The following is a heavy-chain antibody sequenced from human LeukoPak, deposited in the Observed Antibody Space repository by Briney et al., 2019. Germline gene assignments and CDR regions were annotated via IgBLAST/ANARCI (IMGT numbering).Heavy chain of an antibody. Sequence: SETLSLTCTVSGGSISSYYWSWIRQPPGKGLEWIGYIYNSGSTNYNPSLKSRVTISVDTSKNQFSLKLSSVTAADTAVFYCASLTTADAFDIWGQGTMVTVSS. V-gene: IGHV4-59*01. D-gene: IGHD3-22*01. J-gene: IGHJ3*02. CDR3: ASLTTADAFDI. CDR1: GGSISSYY. CDR2: IYNSGST.